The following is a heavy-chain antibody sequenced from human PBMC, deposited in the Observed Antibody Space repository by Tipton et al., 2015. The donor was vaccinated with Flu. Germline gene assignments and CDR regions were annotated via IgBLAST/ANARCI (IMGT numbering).Heavy chain of an antibody. CDR1: GFTFSRYA. D-gene: IGHD3-10*01. CDR2: IYYSGST. CDR3: ARDQGFGDGLTYDYYAMDV. V-gene: IGHV4-31*02. J-gene: IGHJ6*02. Sequence: LRLSCAASGFTFSRYAMSWVRQAPGKGLEWIGCIYYSGSTYYNSSLRSRLTISVDTSRNLFSLNLNSVTAADTAIYYCARDQGFGDGLTYDYYAMDVWGHGTTVTVSS.